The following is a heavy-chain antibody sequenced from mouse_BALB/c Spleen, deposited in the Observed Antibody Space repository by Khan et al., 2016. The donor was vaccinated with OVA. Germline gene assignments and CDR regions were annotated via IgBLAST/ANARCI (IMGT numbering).Heavy chain of an antibody. D-gene: IGHD2-3*01. CDR3: AKWGDGSTYAMDY. CDR1: GFSLTSYG. Sequence: QVQLKESGPGLVAPSQSLSITCTVSGFSLTSYGVNWVRQPPGKGLEWLGGIWGDGSTNYHSALISRLSIFKENAKSQVFLNLNILHTDDTATYYCAKWGDGSTYAMDYWGQGTSVTVSS. CDR2: IWGDGST. J-gene: IGHJ4*01. V-gene: IGHV2-3*01.